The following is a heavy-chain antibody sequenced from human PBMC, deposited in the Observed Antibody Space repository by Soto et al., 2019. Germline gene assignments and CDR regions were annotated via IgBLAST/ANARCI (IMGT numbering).Heavy chain of an antibody. CDR3: ARGLRTGNYGMDV. CDR2: ISAYNGNT. V-gene: IGHV1-18*04. Sequence: ASVKVSCKASGYAFTSYGISWVRQAPGQGLEWMGWISAYNGNTNYAQKFQGRVTIAADESTSTAYMELTSLRSEDTAVYYCARGLRTGNYGMDVWGQGTTVTVSS. D-gene: IGHD2-15*01. CDR1: GYAFTSYG. J-gene: IGHJ6*02.